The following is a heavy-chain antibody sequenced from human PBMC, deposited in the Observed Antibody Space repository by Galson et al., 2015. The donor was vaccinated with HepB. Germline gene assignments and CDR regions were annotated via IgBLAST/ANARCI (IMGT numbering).Heavy chain of an antibody. CDR2: INPNDGVA. CDR1: GYTFTYFY. Sequence: SVKVSCKASGYTFTYFYVHWVRQAPGQGLEYMGRINPNDGVADYAQKFQDRVTMTSDSSISTAYMEVSRLRSGDTAMNYCAFSHSTERGAFDIWGQGTMVTVSS. CDR3: AFSHSTERGAFDI. D-gene: IGHD1-14*01. J-gene: IGHJ3*02. V-gene: IGHV1-2*06.